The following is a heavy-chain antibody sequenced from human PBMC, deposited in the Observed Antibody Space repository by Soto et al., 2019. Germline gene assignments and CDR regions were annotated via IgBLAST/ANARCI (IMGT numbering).Heavy chain of an antibody. J-gene: IGHJ4*02. V-gene: IGHV4-59*01. CDR3: ARRWGSTFDY. D-gene: IGHD2-15*01. CDR1: GGSISSYY. CDR2: IYYSGST. Sequence: QVQLQESGPGLVKPSETLSLTCTVSGGSISSYYWSWIRQPPGKGLEWIGYIYYSGSTNYNPSLQHRVTLSVDTSEYQFSLQLSSVTAADTAVYYCARRWGSTFDYWGQGALITVSS.